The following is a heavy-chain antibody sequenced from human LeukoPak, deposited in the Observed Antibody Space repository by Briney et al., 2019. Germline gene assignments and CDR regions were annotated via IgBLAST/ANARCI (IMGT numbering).Heavy chain of an antibody. J-gene: IGHJ5*02. CDR2: LSYDGSDE. CDR1: GFTFSSYG. Sequence: GGSLRLSCVASGFTFSSYGMHWVRQGPGTGLQWVAYLSYDGSDEQFADSVKGRFTISRDNSKNTVYLQMKSLRPEDTAIYYCAKDDRDLLPESWGQGTRVTVSS. D-gene: IGHD3-10*01. CDR3: AKDDRDLLPES. V-gene: IGHV3-30*19.